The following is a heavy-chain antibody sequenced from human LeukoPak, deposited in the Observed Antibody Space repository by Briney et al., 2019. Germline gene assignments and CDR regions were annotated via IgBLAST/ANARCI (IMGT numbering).Heavy chain of an antibody. CDR1: GGSVSSYY. V-gene: IGHV4-59*02. D-gene: IGHD3-10*01. J-gene: IGHJ5*02. CDR2: IYYSWNT. CDR3: AKNGGYYYGSGNWFDP. Sequence: SETLSLTCSVSGGSVSSYYWNWIRQSPGKGLEGSGYIYYSWNTNYNPSLKSRVTISVDKSKDQFSLKLSSVTAADTAVYYCAKNGGYYYGSGNWFDPWGQGTLVTVSS.